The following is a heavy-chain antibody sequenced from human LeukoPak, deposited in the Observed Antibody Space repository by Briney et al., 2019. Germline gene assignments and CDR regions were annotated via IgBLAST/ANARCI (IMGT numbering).Heavy chain of an antibody. V-gene: IGHV1-8*01. CDR1: GYTFTRYD. J-gene: IGHJ4*02. CDR2: TNPNSGNT. CDR3: ARVAGSIDY. Sequence: GASVKVSCKASGYTFTRYDINWVRQATGQGLEWMGWTNPNSGNTGYAQKFQGRVTMTRDTSTSTAYMELSSLRSEDMAVYYCARVAGSIDYWGQGTLVTVSS. D-gene: IGHD6-19*01.